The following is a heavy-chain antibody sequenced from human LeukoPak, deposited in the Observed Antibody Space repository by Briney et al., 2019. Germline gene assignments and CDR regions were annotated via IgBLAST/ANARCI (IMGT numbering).Heavy chain of an antibody. CDR2: ISASSSYI. J-gene: IGHJ4*01. V-gene: IGHV3-21*01. CDR1: GYTFSNHG. D-gene: IGHD2-15*01. CDR3: ATERSCGSFSCWAYYFES. Sequence: GGSLRLSCAASGYTFSNHGMDWVRQAPGKGLEWVSSISASSSYIHYADSVKGRFTISRDSARNSMYLQMSSLRAEDTAVYFCATERSCGSFSCWAYYFESWGQGTLVTVSS.